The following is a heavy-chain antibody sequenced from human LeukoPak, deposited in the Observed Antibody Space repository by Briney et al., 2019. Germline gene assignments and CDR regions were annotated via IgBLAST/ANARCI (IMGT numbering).Heavy chain of an antibody. V-gene: IGHV3-48*03. D-gene: IGHD3-10*01. J-gene: IGHJ4*02. CDR1: GFTFSNYK. CDR2: ISSSGSII. Sequence: GGCLRLSCAASGFTFSNYKMNWGRQAPGKGLEWVSYISSSGSIIYYSDSVKGRFTISRDNAKNSLYLQMNSLRAEDTAVYYCARDFGYFWGQETLVPVSS. CDR3: ARDFGYF.